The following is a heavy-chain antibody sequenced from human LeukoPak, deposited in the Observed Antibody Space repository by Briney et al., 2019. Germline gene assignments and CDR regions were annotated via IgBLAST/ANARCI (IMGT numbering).Heavy chain of an antibody. D-gene: IGHD2-21*02. J-gene: IGHJ4*02. V-gene: IGHV3-30*18. Sequence: VQPGRSLRLSCAASGFTFSSYGMQWVRQAPGKGLEWVAVISCDGRTKYYADSVNGRFSISRDNSKNTLYLQMNSLRAEDTAVYYCAKAGHCGGDCYSIMDYWGQGTLVTVSS. CDR2: ISCDGRTK. CDR3: AKAGHCGGDCYSIMDY. CDR1: GFTFSSYG.